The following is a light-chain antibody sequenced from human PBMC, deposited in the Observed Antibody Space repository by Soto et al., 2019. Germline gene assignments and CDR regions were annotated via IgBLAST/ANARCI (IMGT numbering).Light chain of an antibody. CDR3: QQYNFLPPT. V-gene: IGKV3-15*01. J-gene: IGKJ1*01. CDR1: QSVSIY. CDR2: DAS. Sequence: EIVMTQSPATLSVSPGERATLSCRASQSVSIYLAWYQQKTGQAPKLLIYDASTRATGIPARFSGSVSGTEFTLTITSLQSEDFAVYYCQQYNFLPPTFGQGTNVEIK.